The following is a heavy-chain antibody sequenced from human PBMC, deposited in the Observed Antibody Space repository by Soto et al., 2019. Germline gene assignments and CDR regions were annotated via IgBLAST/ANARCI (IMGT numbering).Heavy chain of an antibody. J-gene: IGHJ4*02. CDR3: ARQGGVIAAAGIDY. V-gene: IGHV4-39*01. Sequence: SETMSLTCTVAGGSISNSSYYWGWIRQPPGKGLEWIGSIYYSGSTYYNPSLKSRVTISVDTSKNQFSLKLSSVTAADTAVYYCARQGGVIAAAGIDYWGQGTLVTVSS. CDR1: GGSISNSSYY. D-gene: IGHD6-13*01. CDR2: IYYSGST.